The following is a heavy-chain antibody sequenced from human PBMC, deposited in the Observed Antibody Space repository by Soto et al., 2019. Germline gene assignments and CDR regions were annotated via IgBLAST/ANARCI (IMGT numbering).Heavy chain of an antibody. CDR2: ISGSGDST. D-gene: IGHD1-1*01. Sequence: GGSLRLSCAASGFTVSTKYMSWVRQAPGKGLEWVSVISGSGDSTYYADSVKGRLTISRDNSKNTVFLQMSSLTAEDTALYYCAKETGTTSYFDYWGQGTLVTVSS. V-gene: IGHV3-23*01. CDR1: GFTVSTKY. J-gene: IGHJ4*02. CDR3: AKETGTTSYFDY.